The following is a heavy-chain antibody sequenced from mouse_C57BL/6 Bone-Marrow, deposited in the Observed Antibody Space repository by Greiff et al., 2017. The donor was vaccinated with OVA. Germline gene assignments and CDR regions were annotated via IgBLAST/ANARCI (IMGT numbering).Heavy chain of an antibody. Sequence: EVKVEESGGGLVKPGGSLKLSCAASGFTFSSYAMSWVRQTPEKRLEWVATISDGGSYTYYPDTVKGRFTISRDNAKNNLYLQMSHLKSEDTAMYYCARDRGGYWGQGTTLTVSS. J-gene: IGHJ2*01. V-gene: IGHV5-4*01. CDR1: GFTFSSYA. CDR3: ARDRGGY. D-gene: IGHD3-3*01. CDR2: ISDGGSYT.